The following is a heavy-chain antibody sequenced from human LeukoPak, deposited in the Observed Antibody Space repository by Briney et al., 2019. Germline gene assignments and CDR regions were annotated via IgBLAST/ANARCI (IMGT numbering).Heavy chain of an antibody. CDR3: ARLGFGEPISI. V-gene: IGHV4-59*08. J-gene: IGHJ4*02. D-gene: IGHD3-10*01. CDR1: GGSISSYY. Sequence: ETLSLTCTVSGGSISSYYWSWIRQPPGKGLEWIGYIYYSGSTNYNPSLKSRVTISVDTSKNQFSLKLSSVTAADTAVYYCARLGFGEPISIWGQGTLVTVSS. CDR2: IYYSGST.